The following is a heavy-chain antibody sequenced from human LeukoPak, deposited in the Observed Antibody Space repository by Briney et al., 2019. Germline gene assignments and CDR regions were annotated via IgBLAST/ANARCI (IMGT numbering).Heavy chain of an antibody. CDR1: GYSISSGYY. CDR2: IYHSGST. D-gene: IGHD2-21*02. CDR3: ARQAPRAPRTVVVTAIANFDY. Sequence: SETLSLTCTVSGYSISSGYYWGWIRQPPGKGLEWIGSIYHSGSTYYNPSLKSRVTISVDTSKNQFSLKLSSVTAADTAVYYCARQAPRAPRTVVVTAIANFDYWGQGTLVTVSS. J-gene: IGHJ4*02. V-gene: IGHV4-38-2*02.